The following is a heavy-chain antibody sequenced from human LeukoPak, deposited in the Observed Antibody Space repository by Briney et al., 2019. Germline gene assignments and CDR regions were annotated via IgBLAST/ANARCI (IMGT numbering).Heavy chain of an antibody. CDR2: IYHSGST. V-gene: IGHV4-38-2*02. CDR3: ARETTPDAFDI. Sequence: SETLSLTCTVSGYSISSGYYWGWIRQPPGKGLEWIGSIYHSGSTYYNPSLKSRVTISVDTSKNQFSLKLSSVTAADTAVYYCARETTPDAFDIWGQGTMVTVSS. D-gene: IGHD4-11*01. J-gene: IGHJ3*02. CDR1: GYSISSGYY.